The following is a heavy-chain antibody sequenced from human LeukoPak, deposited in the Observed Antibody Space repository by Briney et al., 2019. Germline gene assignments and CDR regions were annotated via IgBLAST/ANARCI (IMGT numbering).Heavy chain of an antibody. V-gene: IGHV1-2*02. CDR3: ARGGPTIVVVQLFDY. CDR1: GYTFTGYY. CDR2: INPNSGGT. J-gene: IGHJ4*02. D-gene: IGHD3-22*01. Sequence: ASVKVSCKASGYTFTGYYMHWVRQAPGQGLEWMGWINPNSGGTNYAQKFQGRVTMTRDTSISTAYMELSRLRSDDTAVYYCARGGPTIVVVQLFDYWGQGTLVTVSS.